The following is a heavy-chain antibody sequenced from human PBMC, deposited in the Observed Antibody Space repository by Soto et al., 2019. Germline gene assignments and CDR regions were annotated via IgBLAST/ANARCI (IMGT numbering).Heavy chain of an antibody. Sequence: SETLSLTCAVYGGSFSGYYWSWIRQPPGKGLEWIGEINHSGSTNYNPSLKSRVTISVDTSKNQFSLKLSSVTAADTAVYYCARIVSSGYSYWGQGTLVTVS. CDR1: GGSFSGYY. V-gene: IGHV4-34*01. CDR3: ARIVSSGYSY. CDR2: INHSGST. D-gene: IGHD3-22*01. J-gene: IGHJ4*02.